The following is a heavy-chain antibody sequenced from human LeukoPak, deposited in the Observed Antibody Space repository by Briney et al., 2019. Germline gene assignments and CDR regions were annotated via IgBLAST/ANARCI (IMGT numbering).Heavy chain of an antibody. Sequence: GASVKVSCKASGYTFTSYDISWVRQAPGQGLEWMGWISTYNGNTNYAQKLQGRVTMTTDTITTTAYMELRSLRSDDTAMYYCARDHSGNWFDPWGQGTLVTVSS. D-gene: IGHD1-26*01. J-gene: IGHJ5*02. CDR1: GYTFTSYD. CDR3: ARDHSGNWFDP. CDR2: ISTYNGNT. V-gene: IGHV1-18*01.